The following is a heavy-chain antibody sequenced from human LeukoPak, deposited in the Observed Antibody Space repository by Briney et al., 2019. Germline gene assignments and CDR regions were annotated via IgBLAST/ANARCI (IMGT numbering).Heavy chain of an antibody. Sequence: PGASVKVSCKASGYTFTAYSIHWVRQATGQGLEWMGWMNPNSGNTGYAQKFQGRVTMTRNTSISTAYMELSSLRSEDTAVYYCARMSVAGTNNWFDPWGQGTLVTVSS. D-gene: IGHD6-19*01. CDR2: MNPNSGNT. CDR3: ARMSVAGTNNWFDP. J-gene: IGHJ5*02. V-gene: IGHV1-8*02. CDR1: GYTFTAYS.